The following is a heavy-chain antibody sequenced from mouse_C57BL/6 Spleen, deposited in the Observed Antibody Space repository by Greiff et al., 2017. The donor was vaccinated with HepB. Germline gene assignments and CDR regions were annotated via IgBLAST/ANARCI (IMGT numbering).Heavy chain of an antibody. Sequence: VQLQQSGPGLVQPSQSLSITCTVSGFSLTSYGVHWVRQSPGKGLEWLGVIWSGGSTDYNAAFISRLSISKDNSKSQVFFKMNSLQADDTAIYYCARNSDYYGSSYYFDYGDQGTTLTVSS. V-gene: IGHV2-2*01. CDR2: IWSGGST. D-gene: IGHD1-1*01. J-gene: IGHJ2*01. CDR3: ARNSDYYGSSYYFDY. CDR1: GFSLTSYG.